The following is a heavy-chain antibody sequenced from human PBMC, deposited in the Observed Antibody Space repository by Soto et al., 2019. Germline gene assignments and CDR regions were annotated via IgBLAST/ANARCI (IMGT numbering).Heavy chain of an antibody. CDR2: ISDSGNT. V-gene: IGHV4-59*08. D-gene: IGHD2-8*01. J-gene: IGHJ5*02. CDR3: ASMYHWFDP. Sequence: SSETLSLTCTVSGDSINSYYWSWIRQSPGKGLEWIGYISDSGNTNYNPSLKSRVTISLDVSKNQFPLKLRSVTAADTAVYYCASMYHWFDPWGQGTLVTVSS. CDR1: GDSINSYY.